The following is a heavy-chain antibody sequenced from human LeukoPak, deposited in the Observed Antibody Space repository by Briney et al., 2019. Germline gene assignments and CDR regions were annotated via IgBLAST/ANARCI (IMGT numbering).Heavy chain of an antibody. V-gene: IGHV3-74*01. CDR3: ARGSGYSGSYFSDY. Sequence: GGSLRLSCAASGFTFSSYWMHWVRQAPGKGLVWVSRINSDGSSTSYADSVKGRFTISRDNARNTLYPQMNSLRAEDTAVYYCARGSGYSGSYFSDYWGQGTLVTVSS. J-gene: IGHJ4*02. CDR2: INSDGSST. CDR1: GFTFSSYW. D-gene: IGHD1-26*01.